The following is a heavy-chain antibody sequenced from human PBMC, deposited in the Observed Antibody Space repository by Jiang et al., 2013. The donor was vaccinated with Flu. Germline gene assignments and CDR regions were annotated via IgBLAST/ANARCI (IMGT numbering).Heavy chain of an antibody. J-gene: IGHJ4*02. D-gene: IGHD6-19*01. CDR3: ARAWSNSGSYYFDY. Sequence: VKPSETLSLTCTVSGGSISSYYWSWIRQPAGKGLEWIGRIYTSGSTDYNPSLKSRVTMSVDTSKNQFSLKLSSVTAADTAFYYCARAWSNSGSYYFDYWGQGTLVTVSS. CDR1: GGSISSYY. CDR2: IYTSGST. V-gene: IGHV4-4*07.